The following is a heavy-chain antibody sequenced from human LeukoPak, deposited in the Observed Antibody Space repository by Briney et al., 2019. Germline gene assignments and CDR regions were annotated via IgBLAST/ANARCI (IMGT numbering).Heavy chain of an antibody. J-gene: IGHJ4*02. CDR3: ATVIGATVSYFDY. Sequence: SETLSLTCTVSGGSISTGGYYWSWVRQHPGKGLEWIGYIYYSGSTYYNPSLKSRVTISVDTSKNQFSLKLSSVTAADTAVYFCATVIGATVSYFDYWGQGTLVTVSS. CDR2: IYYSGST. V-gene: IGHV4-31*03. D-gene: IGHD6-13*01. CDR1: GGSISTGGYY.